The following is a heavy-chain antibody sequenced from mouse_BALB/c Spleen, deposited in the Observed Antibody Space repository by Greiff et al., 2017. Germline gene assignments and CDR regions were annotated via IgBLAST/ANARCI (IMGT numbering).Heavy chain of an antibody. D-gene: IGHD1-1*02. CDR3: AYDFDY. CDR2: IYPGNGDT. J-gene: IGHJ2*01. V-gene: IGHV1-12*01. Sequence: QVQLQQPGAELVKPGASVKMSCKASGYTFTSYNMHWVKQTPGQGLEWIGAIYPGNGDTSYNQKFTGKATLTADKSSSTAYMQLSSLTSEDSAVYYCAYDFDYWGQGTTLTVSS. CDR1: GYTFTSYN.